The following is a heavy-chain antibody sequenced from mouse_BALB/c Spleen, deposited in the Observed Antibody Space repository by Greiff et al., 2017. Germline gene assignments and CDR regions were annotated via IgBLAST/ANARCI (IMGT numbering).Heavy chain of an antibody. CDR3: ARDRDCYWYFDV. V-gene: IGHV5-15*02. J-gene: IGHJ1*01. CDR2: ISNLAYSI. Sequence: EVKLMESGGGLVQPGGSRKLSCAASGFTFSDYGMAWVRQAPGKGPEWVAFISNLAYSIYYADTVTGRFTISRENAKNTLYLEMSSLRSEDTAMYYCARDRDCYWYFDVWGAGTTVTVSS. CDR1: GFTFSDYG. D-gene: IGHD3-1*01.